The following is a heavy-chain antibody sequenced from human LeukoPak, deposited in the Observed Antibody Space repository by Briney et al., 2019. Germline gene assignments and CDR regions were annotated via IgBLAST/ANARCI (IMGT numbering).Heavy chain of an antibody. CDR2: INWDGYST. Sequence: PGGPLRLSCAASGFIFDDYGMTWVRQGPGKGLEWVSGINWDGYSTGYADSVRGRFTISRDNAKSTLYLQMNSLRPEDTALYYCVRDLRTDYAFDSWGQGTLATVSS. V-gene: IGHV3-20*04. J-gene: IGHJ4*02. D-gene: IGHD4/OR15-4a*01. CDR1: GFIFDDYG. CDR3: VRDLRTDYAFDS.